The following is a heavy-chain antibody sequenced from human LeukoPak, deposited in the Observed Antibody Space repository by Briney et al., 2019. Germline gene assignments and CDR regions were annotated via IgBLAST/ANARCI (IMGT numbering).Heavy chain of an antibody. Sequence: ASVKVSCKASGGTFSSYAISWVRQAPGQGLEWMGGIIPIFGTANYAQKLQGRVTMTTDTSTSTAYMELRSLRSDDTAVYYCARESCSGGSCYSDYWGQGTLVTVSS. V-gene: IGHV1-69*05. CDR1: GGTFSSYA. D-gene: IGHD2-15*01. CDR2: IIPIFGTA. J-gene: IGHJ4*02. CDR3: ARESCSGGSCYSDY.